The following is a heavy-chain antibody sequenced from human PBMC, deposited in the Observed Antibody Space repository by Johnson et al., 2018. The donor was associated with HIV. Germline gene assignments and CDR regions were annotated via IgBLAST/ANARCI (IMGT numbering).Heavy chain of an antibody. CDR2: IKSNTDGGTT. Sequence: GKGLEWVGHIKSNTDGGTTDYVASVKGRFTISRDDSKNTLYLQMNSLKIEDTAVYYCATPWDLLGAFDIWGQGTMVTVSS. CDR3: ATPWDLLGAFDI. V-gene: IGHV3-15*01. D-gene: IGHD1-26*01. J-gene: IGHJ3*02.